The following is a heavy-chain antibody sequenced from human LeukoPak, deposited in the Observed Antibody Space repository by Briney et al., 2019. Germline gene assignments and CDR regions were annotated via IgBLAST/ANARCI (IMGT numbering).Heavy chain of an antibody. CDR2: IYYSGST. V-gene: IGHV4-59*01. D-gene: IGHD6-19*01. Sequence: PSETLSLTCTVSGGSISSYYWSWIRQPPGKGLEWIGYIYYSGSTNYNPSLKSRATISVDTSKNQFSLKLSSVTAADTAVYYCARHPVYSSAWTRSYYFDYWGQGTLVTVSS. J-gene: IGHJ4*02. CDR1: GGSISSYY. CDR3: ARHPVYSSAWTRSYYFDY.